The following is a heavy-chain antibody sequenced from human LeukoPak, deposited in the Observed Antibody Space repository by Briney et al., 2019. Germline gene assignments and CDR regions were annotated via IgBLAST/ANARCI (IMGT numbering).Heavy chain of an antibody. D-gene: IGHD3-22*01. CDR1: GLPFSSSA. J-gene: IGHJ1*01. V-gene: IGHV3-23*01. CDR2: IGRGGGST. Sequence: GGSLRLSCAASGLPFSSSAISWVRQAPGKGLEWVSAIGRGGGSTYYADSVKGRFTISRDNSKNTLNLQMNSLRAEDTAVYYCARDSMIVGWYFQHWGQGTLVTVSS. CDR3: ARDSMIVGWYFQH.